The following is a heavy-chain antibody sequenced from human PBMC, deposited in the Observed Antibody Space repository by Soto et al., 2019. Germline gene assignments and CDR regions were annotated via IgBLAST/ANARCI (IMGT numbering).Heavy chain of an antibody. V-gene: IGHV1-69*01. CDR3: ARPSPYILINTPAGSQSYYPEDG. D-gene: IGHD1-26*01. Sequence: QVQLVQSGAEVKKPGSSVNVSCKASGGNFSSYAISWLRQAPGQGVEGMGGIIPVLRTTNYERKLQGRVTITTEGSTSTAYMELSSPTSADTGVYYCARPSPYILINTPAGSQSYYPEDGWGQGTTVNVS. CDR2: IIPVLRTT. CDR1: GGNFSSYA. J-gene: IGHJ6*02.